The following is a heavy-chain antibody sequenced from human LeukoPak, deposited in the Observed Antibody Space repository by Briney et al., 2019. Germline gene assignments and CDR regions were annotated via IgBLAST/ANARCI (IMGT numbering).Heavy chain of an antibody. V-gene: IGHV4-34*01. CDR2: INHSGST. Sequence: SETLSLTCAVYGGSFSGYYWSWVRQPPGKGPEWIGEINHSGSTNYNPSLKSRVTISVDTSKNQFSLKLSSVTAADTAVYYCARHRNWGSFDYWGQGTLVTVSS. J-gene: IGHJ4*02. D-gene: IGHD7-27*01. CDR1: GGSFSGYY. CDR3: ARHRNWGSFDY.